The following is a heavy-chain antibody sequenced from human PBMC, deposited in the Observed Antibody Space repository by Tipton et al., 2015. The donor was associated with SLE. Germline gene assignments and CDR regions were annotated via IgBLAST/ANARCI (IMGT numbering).Heavy chain of an antibody. CDR2: VYTTGRI. J-gene: IGHJ3*02. D-gene: IGHD3-16*01. Sequence: TLSLTCTVSGGSISTGSYYWSWVRQPAWKGLEWVGHVYTTGRINDNPSLKSRVTISVDTSKNQFSLNLRSVTAADTAVYYCARASGTYTNIDALDIWGQGTMVTVSS. CDR3: ARASGTYTNIDALDI. CDR1: GGSISTGSYY. V-gene: IGHV4-61*09.